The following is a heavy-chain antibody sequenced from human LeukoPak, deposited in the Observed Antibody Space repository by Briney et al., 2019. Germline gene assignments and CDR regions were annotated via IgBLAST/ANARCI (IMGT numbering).Heavy chain of an antibody. D-gene: IGHD3-22*01. Sequence: PGGSLRLSCAASGFIVSNYEMNWVRQAPGKGLEWASSMSNSGITKYVVSVKGRFTMSRDSAKTSLYLQMNSLRAEDTAVYYCARRPYYYDGSDYWGQGTLVTVSS. CDR3: ARRPYYYDGSDY. CDR2: MSNSGIT. CDR1: GFIVSNYE. J-gene: IGHJ4*02. V-gene: IGHV3-48*03.